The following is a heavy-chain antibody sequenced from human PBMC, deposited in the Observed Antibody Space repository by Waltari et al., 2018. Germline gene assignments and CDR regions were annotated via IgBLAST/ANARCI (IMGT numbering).Heavy chain of an antibody. CDR3: TKEVGYDSNSYGDS. D-gene: IGHD3-22*01. J-gene: IGHJ4*02. V-gene: IGHV3-30*18. CDR1: GFTFDTYG. Sequence: QVHLVESGGGEVQPGGSLRLSCAASGFTFDTYGMHWVRQAPGKGRGWVAVISYDGGLIYYGESVKGRFTVSRDNSKNTLFLQMTSLRADDTAVYYCTKEVGYDSNSYGDSWGQGTLVTVST. CDR2: ISYDGGLI.